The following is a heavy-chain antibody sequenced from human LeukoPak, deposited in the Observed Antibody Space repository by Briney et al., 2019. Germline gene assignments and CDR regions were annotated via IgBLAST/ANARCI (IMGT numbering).Heavy chain of an antibody. Sequence: PGGSLRLSCAASGFTFSSYSMNWVRQAPGKGLEWVSSISSSSSYIYYADSVKGRFTISRDNAKNSLYLQMNSLRAEDTAVYYCAGDRDIVVVPAARGNWFDPWGQGTLVTVSS. D-gene: IGHD2-2*01. CDR2: ISSSSSYI. CDR3: AGDRDIVVVPAARGNWFDP. J-gene: IGHJ5*02. V-gene: IGHV3-21*01. CDR1: GFTFSSYS.